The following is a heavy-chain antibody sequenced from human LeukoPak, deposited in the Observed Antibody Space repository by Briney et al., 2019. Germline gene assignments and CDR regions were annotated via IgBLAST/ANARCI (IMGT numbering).Heavy chain of an antibody. CDR3: AKDAHWSADH. CDR1: GFTFSSYG. D-gene: IGHD3-3*01. Sequence: GGSLRLSCAASGFTFSSYGMHWVRQAPGKGLEWVAHIRSDENYKHYADSVNGRFTTSRDNSKNTVYVQMNSLRPEDTAVYYCAKDAHWSADHWGQGTLVTVSS. CDR2: IRSDENYK. J-gene: IGHJ5*02. V-gene: IGHV3-30*02.